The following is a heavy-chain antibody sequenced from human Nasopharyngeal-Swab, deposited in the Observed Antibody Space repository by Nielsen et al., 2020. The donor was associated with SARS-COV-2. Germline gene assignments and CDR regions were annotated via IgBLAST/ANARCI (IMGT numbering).Heavy chain of an antibody. Sequence: SETLSLTCTVSGGSISSGGYYWSWIRQHPGKGPEWIGYIYYSGSTNYNPSLKSRVTISVDTSKNQFSLKLSSVTAADTAVYYCARERRYSSGWSYYYYGMDVWGQGTTVTVSS. CDR1: GGSISSGGYY. CDR3: ARERRYSSGWSYYYYGMDV. V-gene: IGHV4-61*08. J-gene: IGHJ6*02. D-gene: IGHD6-19*01. CDR2: IYYSGST.